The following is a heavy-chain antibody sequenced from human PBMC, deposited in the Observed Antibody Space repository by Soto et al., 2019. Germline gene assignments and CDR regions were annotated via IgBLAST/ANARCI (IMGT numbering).Heavy chain of an antibody. V-gene: IGHV3-74*01. Sequence: GGSLRLSCAASGFTFSSYWMHWVRQAPGKGLVWVSRINSDGSSTSYADSVKGRFTISRDNAKNTLYLQMNSLRAEDTAVYYCARGFRVIVAVMDVWGKGTMVTVSS. D-gene: IGHD5-12*01. J-gene: IGHJ6*03. CDR1: GFTFSSYW. CDR3: ARGFRVIVAVMDV. CDR2: INSDGSST.